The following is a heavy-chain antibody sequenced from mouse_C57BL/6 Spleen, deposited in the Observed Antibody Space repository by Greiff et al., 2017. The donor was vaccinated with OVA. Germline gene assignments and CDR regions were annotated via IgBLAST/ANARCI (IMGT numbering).Heavy chain of an antibody. CDR3: ARSRYSYDEAWFAY. CDR1: GYTFTSYW. CDR2: IYPGSGST. Sequence: QVQLQQPGAELVKPGASVKMSCKASGYTFTSYWITWVKQRPGQGLEWIGDIYPGSGSTNYNEKFKSKATLTVDTSSSTAYMQLSSLTSEDSAVYYCARSRYSYDEAWFAYWGQGTLVTVSA. D-gene: IGHD2-12*01. J-gene: IGHJ3*01. V-gene: IGHV1-55*01.